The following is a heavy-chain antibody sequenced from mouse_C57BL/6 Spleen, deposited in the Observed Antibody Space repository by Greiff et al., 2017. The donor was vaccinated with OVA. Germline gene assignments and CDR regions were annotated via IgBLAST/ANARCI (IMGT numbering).Heavy chain of an antibody. V-gene: IGHV1-15*01. Sequence: QVQLQESGAELVRPGASVTLSCKASGYTFTDYEMHWVKQRPVHGLEWIGAIDPENGGTAYNQKFKGKATLTADKSSSTAYMELRSLTSEDSAVYYCTRGEGYPDYWGQGTTLTVSS. CDR1: GYTFTDYE. J-gene: IGHJ2*01. CDR3: TRGEGYPDY. CDR2: IDPENGGT. D-gene: IGHD2-2*01.